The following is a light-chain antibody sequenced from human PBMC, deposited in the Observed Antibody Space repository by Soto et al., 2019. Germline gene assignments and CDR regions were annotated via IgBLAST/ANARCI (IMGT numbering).Light chain of an antibody. CDR3: LQVYSFPRT. CDR1: QDIGRR. V-gene: IGKV1-12*01. J-gene: IGKJ1*01. Sequence: DIQMTQSPSSVSASIGDRVTITCRASQDIGRRLAWFQQKPGKAPKYLIQAASSLQVGVPSTFRGSGSGTDFTLTINTLHPEDFATYYCLQVYSFPRTFGQGTKVEIK. CDR2: AAS.